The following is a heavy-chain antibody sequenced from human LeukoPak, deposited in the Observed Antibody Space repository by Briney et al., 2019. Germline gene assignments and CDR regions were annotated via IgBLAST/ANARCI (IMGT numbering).Heavy chain of an antibody. J-gene: IGHJ4*02. D-gene: IGHD3-10*01. Sequence: GGSLRLSCAASGLTVGSNYMSWVRQAPGKGLEWVSYISSSGSMINYADSVKGRFTISRDNAKNSLYLQMNSLRVEDTAVYYCASVLWFGGIFFDYWGQGTLVTVSS. CDR1: GLTVGSNY. CDR3: ASVLWFGGIFFDY. CDR2: ISSSGSMI. V-gene: IGHV3-11*01.